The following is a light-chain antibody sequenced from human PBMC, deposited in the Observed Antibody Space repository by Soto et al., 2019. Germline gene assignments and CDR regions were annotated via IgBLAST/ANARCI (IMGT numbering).Light chain of an antibody. CDR3: QTWGTGTWV. CDR2: VDSDGSH. Sequence: QAVVTQSPSASASLGASVKLTCTLSSGHSSYAIAWHQQQPEKGPRYLMKVDSDGSHVKGDGIPDRFSGSSSGAERYLAISSLQSEDEADYYCQTWGTGTWVFGGRTKLTVL. CDR1: SGHSSYA. J-gene: IGLJ3*02. V-gene: IGLV4-69*01.